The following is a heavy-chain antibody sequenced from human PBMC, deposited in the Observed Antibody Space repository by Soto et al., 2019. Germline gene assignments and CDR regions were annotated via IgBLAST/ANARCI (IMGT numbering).Heavy chain of an antibody. Sequence: EVQLVESGGGLVQPGRSLRLSCAASGFTFSSYWMHWVRQAPGKGLVWVSAISGSGGSTYYADSVKGRFTISRDNSKNTQELRLNSLGAEDTAVYCCANDGGGSYFVCSNCDYWGQGTLVDVSS. CDR1: GFTFSSYW. J-gene: IGHJ4*02. D-gene: IGHD1-26*01. CDR2: ISGSGGST. CDR3: ANDGGGSYFVCSNCDY. V-gene: IGHV3-23*04.